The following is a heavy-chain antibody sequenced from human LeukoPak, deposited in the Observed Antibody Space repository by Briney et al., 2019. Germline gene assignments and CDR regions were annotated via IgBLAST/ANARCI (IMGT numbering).Heavy chain of an antibody. Sequence: GGSLRLSCPASGFTVSSNYISWVRHAPGDGLGWVANIKQDGSEKYYGGSMKGRLSIARDNAKNSMYLQMNSLRAEDTAVYYCAGLPPRRDYYYYYYMDVWGKGPTVTVSS. CDR2: IKQDGSEK. V-gene: IGHV3-7*01. J-gene: IGHJ6*03. D-gene: IGHD5/OR15-5a*01. CDR3: AGLPPRRDYYYYYYMDV. CDR1: GFTVSSNY.